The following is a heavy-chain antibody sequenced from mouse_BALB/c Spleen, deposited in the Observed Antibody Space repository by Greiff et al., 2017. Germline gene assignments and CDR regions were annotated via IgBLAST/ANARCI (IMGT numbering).Heavy chain of an antibody. V-gene: IGHV14-3*02. D-gene: IGHD2-10*01. CDR2: IDPANGNT. Sequence: EVKLVESGAELVKPGASVKLSCTASGFNIKDTYMHWVKQRPEQGLEWIGRIDPANGNTKYDPKFQGKATITADTSSNTAYLQLSSLTSEDTAVYYCALHYFDYWGQGTTRTVSS. CDR1: GFNIKDTY. J-gene: IGHJ2*01. CDR3: ALHYFDY.